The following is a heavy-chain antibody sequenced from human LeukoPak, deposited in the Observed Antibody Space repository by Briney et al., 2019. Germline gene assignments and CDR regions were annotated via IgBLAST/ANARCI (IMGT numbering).Heavy chain of an antibody. J-gene: IGHJ4*02. Sequence: GESLKISCKGSGYSFTSYWIGWVRQMPGKGLEWMGIIYPGDSDTRYSPSFQGQVTISADKSISTAYLQWSSLRASDTAMYYCARAEMATITFLDYWGQGTLVTVSS. CDR3: ARAEMATITFLDY. V-gene: IGHV5-51*01. D-gene: IGHD5-24*01. CDR1: GYSFTSYW. CDR2: IYPGDSDT.